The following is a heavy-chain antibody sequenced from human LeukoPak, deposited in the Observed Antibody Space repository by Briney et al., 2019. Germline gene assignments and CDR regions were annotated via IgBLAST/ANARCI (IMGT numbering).Heavy chain of an antibody. D-gene: IGHD5-12*01. CDR3: AKDLATISIFDC. J-gene: IGHJ4*02. V-gene: IGHV3-30*18. CDR2: ISYDGSNK. CDR1: GFTFSSYG. Sequence: PGRSLRLSCAASGFTFSSYGMHWVRQAPGKGLEWVAVISYDGSNKYYADSVKGRFTISRDNSKNTLYLQMNSLRAEDTAVYYCAKDLATISIFDCWGQGTLVTVSS.